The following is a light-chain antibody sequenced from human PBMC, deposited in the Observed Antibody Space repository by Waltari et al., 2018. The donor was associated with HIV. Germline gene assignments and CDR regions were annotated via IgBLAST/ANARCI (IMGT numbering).Light chain of an antibody. CDR1: TSNIGSNY. Sequence: SVVTQPPSASGTPGQRVTISCSGNTSNIGSNYVFWYQHPPGTAPKLLSHRNDQRASGVPDRFAGSTSGAAASLAISGRRSEDEADYYCVTWDDSLRGVVFGGGTKVAVL. J-gene: IGLJ2*01. V-gene: IGLV1-47*01. CDR3: VTWDDSLRGVV. CDR2: RND.